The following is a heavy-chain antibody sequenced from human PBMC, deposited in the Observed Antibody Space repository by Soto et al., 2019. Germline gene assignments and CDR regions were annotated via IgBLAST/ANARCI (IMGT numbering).Heavy chain of an antibody. CDR3: ARHSPPVQWLQKEWLFDY. CDR1: GGSISSYY. V-gene: IGHV4-59*08. Sequence: SETLSLTCTVSGGSISSYYWSWIRQPPGKGLEWIGYIYYSGSTNYNPSLKSRVTISVDASKNQFSLKLSSVTATDTAVYYCARHSPPVQWLQKEWLFDYWGQGTLVTVSS. CDR2: IYYSGST. J-gene: IGHJ4*02. D-gene: IGHD3-3*01.